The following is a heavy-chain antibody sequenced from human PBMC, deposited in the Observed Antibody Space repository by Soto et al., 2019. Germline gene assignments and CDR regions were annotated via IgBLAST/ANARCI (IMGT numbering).Heavy chain of an antibody. V-gene: IGHV4-59*08. CDR1: GGSISSYY. CDR2: IYYSGST. J-gene: IGHJ4*02. CDR3: ARRTDYGDYLD. Sequence: SETLSLTCTVSGGSISSYYWSWIRQPPGKGLEWIGYIYYSGSTNYNPSLKSRVTISVDTSKNQFSLKLRSVTAADTAVYYCARRTDYGDYLDWGQGTLVTVSS. D-gene: IGHD4-17*01.